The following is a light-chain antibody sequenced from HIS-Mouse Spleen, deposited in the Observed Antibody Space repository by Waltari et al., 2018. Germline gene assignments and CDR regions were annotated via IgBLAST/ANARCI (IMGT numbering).Light chain of an antibody. CDR1: SSDVGGYHY. Sequence: QSALTQPASVSGSPGQSSTISCTGTSSDVGGYHYVSWYQQHPGKAPKLMIYEVSNRPSGVSNRFSGSKSGNTASLTISGLQAEDEADYYCSSYTSSSVVFGGGTKLTVL. CDR3: SSYTSSSVV. V-gene: IGLV2-14*01. J-gene: IGLJ2*01. CDR2: EVS.